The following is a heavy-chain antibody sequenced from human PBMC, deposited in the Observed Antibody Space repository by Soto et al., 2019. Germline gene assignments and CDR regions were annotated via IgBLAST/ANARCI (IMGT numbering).Heavy chain of an antibody. Sequence: ASETLSLTCTVSGGSISSYYWSWIRQPPGKGLEWIGYIYYSGSTNYNPSLKSRVTISVDTSKNQFSLKLSSVTAADTAVYYCARGGYCGGDCYTLAFDIWGQGTMVTVSS. D-gene: IGHD2-21*02. CDR1: GGSISSYY. J-gene: IGHJ3*02. CDR2: IYYSGST. CDR3: ARGGYCGGDCYTLAFDI. V-gene: IGHV4-59*01.